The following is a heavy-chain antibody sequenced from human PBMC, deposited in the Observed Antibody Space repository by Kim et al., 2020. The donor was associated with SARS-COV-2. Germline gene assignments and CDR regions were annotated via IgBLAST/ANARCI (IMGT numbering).Heavy chain of an antibody. CDR1: GYTFTSYA. CDR2: INAGNGNT. J-gene: IGHJ5*02. D-gene: IGHD1-26*01. Sequence: ASVKVSCKASGYTFTSYAMHWVRQAPGQRLEWMGWINAGNGNTKYSQKFQGRVTITRDTSASTAYMELSSLRSEDTAVYYCARDKTRRHWLGAQGRGRFDPWGQGTLVTVSS. V-gene: IGHV1-3*01. CDR3: ARDKTRRHWLGAQGRGRFDP.